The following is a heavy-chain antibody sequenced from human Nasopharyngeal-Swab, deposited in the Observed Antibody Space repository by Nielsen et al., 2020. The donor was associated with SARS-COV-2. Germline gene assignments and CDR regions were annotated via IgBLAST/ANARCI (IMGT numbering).Heavy chain of an antibody. D-gene: IGHD3-3*01. CDR3: ARDRNGFIYYYYGMDV. J-gene: IGHJ6*02. CDR2: IKQDGSEK. V-gene: IGHV3-7*01. CDR1: GFTFSAYW. Sequence: GESLKISCTASGFTFSAYWMYWVRQAPGKGLVWVANIKQDGSEKYYVDSVKGRFTISRDNAKNSLYLQMNSLRAEDTAVYYCARDRNGFIYYYYGMDVWGQGTTVTVSS.